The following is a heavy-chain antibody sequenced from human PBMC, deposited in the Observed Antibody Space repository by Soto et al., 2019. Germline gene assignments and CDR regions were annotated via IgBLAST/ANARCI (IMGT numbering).Heavy chain of an antibody. J-gene: IGHJ5*02. CDR2: IYHSGSP. Sequence: QVQLRESGPGLVKTSGTLSLTCFVSGGSISSTNWWTWVRQPPGKGLEWIGEIYHSGSPTYSPSLRGRATISVETSKSKFSLRLRSVTAADTAVYYCATLPPRIVVALLPIPTWGQGILVTVSS. CDR1: GGSISSTNW. CDR3: ATLPPRIVVALLPIPT. V-gene: IGHV4-4*02. D-gene: IGHD2-21*01.